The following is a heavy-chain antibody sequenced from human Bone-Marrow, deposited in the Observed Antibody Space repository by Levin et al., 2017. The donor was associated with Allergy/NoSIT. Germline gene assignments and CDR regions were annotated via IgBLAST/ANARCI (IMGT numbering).Heavy chain of an antibody. CDR2: IYYSGST. V-gene: IGHV4-31*03. CDR3: ARDLGELRVNYPYY. CDR1: GGSISSGGYY. J-gene: IGHJ4*02. Sequence: SETLSLTCTVSGGSISSGGYYWSWLRQHPGKGLEWIGYIYYSGSTYYNPSLKSRVTISVDTSKNQFSLKLSSVTAADTAVYYCARDLGELRVNYPYYWGQGTLVTVSS. D-gene: IGHD3-16*01.